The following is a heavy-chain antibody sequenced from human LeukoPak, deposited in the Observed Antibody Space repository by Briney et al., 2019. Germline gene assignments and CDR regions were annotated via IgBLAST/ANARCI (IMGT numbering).Heavy chain of an antibody. V-gene: IGHV3-7*01. CDR3: ARRRYSGSSQHFDY. J-gene: IGHJ4*02. CDR1: GFTFSSYS. CDR2: IKQDGSEK. D-gene: IGHD1-26*01. Sequence: GGSLRLSCAASGFTFSSYSMNWVRQAPGKGLEWVANIKQDGSEKYYVDSVKGRFTISRDNAKNSLYLQMNSLRAEDTAVYYCARRRYSGSSQHFDYWGQGTLVTVSS.